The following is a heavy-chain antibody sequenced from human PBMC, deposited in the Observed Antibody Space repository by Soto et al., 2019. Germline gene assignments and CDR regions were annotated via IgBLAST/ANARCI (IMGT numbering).Heavy chain of an antibody. CDR3: AKSVYSGYDWNYSMDV. V-gene: IGHV3-30*18. CDR1: GFTFRSYG. D-gene: IGHD5-12*01. CDR2: ISYDGSNE. Sequence: QVLLVESGGGVVQPGRSLRLSCAVSGFTFRSYGMHWVRQAPGKGLEWVAVISYDGSNEYYADSVKGRFSISRDIFKSTLYLQMNGPRAEDTAVYYCAKSVYSGYDWNYSMDVWGIGTTVTVSS. J-gene: IGHJ6*03.